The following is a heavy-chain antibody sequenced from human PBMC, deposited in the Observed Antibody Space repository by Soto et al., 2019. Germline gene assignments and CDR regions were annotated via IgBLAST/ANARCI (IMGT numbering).Heavy chain of an antibody. J-gene: IGHJ5*02. V-gene: IGHV4-39*01. CDR1: GGSISSSSYY. D-gene: IGHD3-22*01. CDR2: IYYSGST. Sequence: QLQLQESGPGLVKPSETLSLTCTVSGGSISSSSYYWGWIRQPPGKGLEWIGSIYYSGSTYYNPSLKSRVTISVDTSKNQFSLKLSSVTAADTAVYYCARQAYYYDSSGYPWMDWFDPWGQGTLVTVSS. CDR3: ARQAYYYDSSGYPWMDWFDP.